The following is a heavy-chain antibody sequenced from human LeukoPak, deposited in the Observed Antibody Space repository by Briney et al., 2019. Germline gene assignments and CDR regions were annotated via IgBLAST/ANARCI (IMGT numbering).Heavy chain of an antibody. Sequence: GGSLRLSCAASGFTFSNYGVHWVRQAPGKGLEWVSFIRFDGSNKYYADSVKGRFTISRDSSKNTLYLQMNSLRAEDTAVYYCAKAGYSSSCPRCFDYWGQGTLVTVSS. CDR1: GFTFSNYG. CDR2: IRFDGSNK. J-gene: IGHJ4*02. V-gene: IGHV3-30*02. D-gene: IGHD6-13*01. CDR3: AKAGYSSSCPRCFDY.